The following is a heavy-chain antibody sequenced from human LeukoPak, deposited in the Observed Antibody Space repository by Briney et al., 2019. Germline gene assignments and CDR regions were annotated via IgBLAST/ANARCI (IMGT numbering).Heavy chain of an antibody. CDR3: AKLGDFDY. D-gene: IGHD3-16*01. CDR1: GLTFSVYT. Sequence: GGSLRLSCAASGLTFSVYTMSWVRQAPGKGLEWVSAISGNGGSASYADSVKGRFTISRDNSKTTLYLQMNSLTAEDTAVYYCAKLGDFDYWGQGILVTVSS. CDR2: ISGNGGSA. J-gene: IGHJ4*02. V-gene: IGHV3-23*01.